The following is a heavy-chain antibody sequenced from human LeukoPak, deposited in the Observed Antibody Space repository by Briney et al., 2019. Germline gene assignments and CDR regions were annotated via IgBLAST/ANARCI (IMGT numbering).Heavy chain of an antibody. V-gene: IGHV3-49*03. Sequence: SSGGYYWSWIRQAPGKGLEWVGFIRSKAYGGTTEYAASVKGRFTISRDDSKSIAYLQMNSLKTEDTAVYYCTRDRTYDFWSGYGDYWGQGTLVTVSS. CDR1: SSGGYY. J-gene: IGHJ4*02. D-gene: IGHD3-3*01. CDR2: IRSKAYGGTT. CDR3: TRDRTYDFWSGYGDY.